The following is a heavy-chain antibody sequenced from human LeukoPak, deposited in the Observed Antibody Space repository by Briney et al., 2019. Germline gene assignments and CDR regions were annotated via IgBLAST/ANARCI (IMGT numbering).Heavy chain of an antibody. CDR1: GYTFTSYG. CDR2: ISAYNGNT. D-gene: IGHD1-26*01. V-gene: IGHV1-18*01. CDR3: ARAVSYPSFFDY. J-gene: IGHJ4*02. Sequence: ASVKVSCKASGYTFTSYGNSWVRQAPGQGLEWMGWISAYNGNTNYAQKLQGRVTMTTDTSTSTAYMELRSLRSDDTAVYYCARAVSYPSFFDYWGQGTLVTVSS.